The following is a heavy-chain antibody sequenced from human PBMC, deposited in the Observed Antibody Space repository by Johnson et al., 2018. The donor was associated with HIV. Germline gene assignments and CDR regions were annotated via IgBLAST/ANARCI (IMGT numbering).Heavy chain of an antibody. CDR2: MSYDGSNQ. D-gene: IGHD1-26*01. V-gene: IGHV3-30*04. Sequence: QVQLVESGGGVVQPGMSLRVSCAASGFTFSSYAMHWVRQAPGRGLEWVAVMSYDGSNQYYAASVTGRFTISRDNSKNTLYLQMNSLRAEDTAVYYWARDRGWELLLGAFDIWGQGTMVTVSS. CDR1: GFTFSSYA. J-gene: IGHJ3*02. CDR3: ARDRGWELLLGAFDI.